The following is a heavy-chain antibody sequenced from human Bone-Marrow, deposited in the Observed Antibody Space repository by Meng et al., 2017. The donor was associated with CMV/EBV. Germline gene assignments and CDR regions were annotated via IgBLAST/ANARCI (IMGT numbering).Heavy chain of an antibody. CDR3: ARGEPGYGMDV. D-gene: IGHD1-14*01. CDR2: MNPNSGNT. V-gene: IGHV1-8*03. J-gene: IGHJ6*02. CDR1: GGTFSSYA. Sequence: ASVKVSCKASGGTFSSYAISWVRQAPGQGLEWMGWMNPNSGNTGYAQKFQGRVTITRNTSISTAYMELSSLRSEDTAVYYCARGEPGYGMDVWGQRTTVTVSS.